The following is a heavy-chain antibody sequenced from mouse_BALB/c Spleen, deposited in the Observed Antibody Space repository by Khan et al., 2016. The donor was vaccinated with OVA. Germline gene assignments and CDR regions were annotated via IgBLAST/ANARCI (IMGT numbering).Heavy chain of an antibody. J-gene: IGHJ2*01. CDR2: ISSGGFT. D-gene: IGHD3-3*01. Sequence: EVELVESGGGLVKPGGSLKLSCAASGFTFSSYAMSWVRQTPETRLEWVASISSGGFTYYPDSVKGRFTISRDNARDILYLQMSSLKSEDTAIYYCTEGRFRYYLDCWGQGTTLTVSS. CDR3: TEGRFRYYLDC. CDR1: GFTFSSYA. V-gene: IGHV5-6-5*01.